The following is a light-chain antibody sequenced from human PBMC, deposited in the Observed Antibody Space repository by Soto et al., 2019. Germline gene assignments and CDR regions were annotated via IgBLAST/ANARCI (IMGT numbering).Light chain of an antibody. J-gene: IGLJ3*02. CDR2: AVN. V-gene: IGLV2-14*01. CDR3: SSYATITTLVV. CDR1: SSDVGAYNY. Sequence: QSALTQPASVSGSLGQSITISCTGTSSDVGAYNYVSWYQQHPGKAPKLMIYAVNNRPSGISDRFSGSKSGNTASLTISGLQAEDEADYYCSSYATITTLVVFGGGTKLTVL.